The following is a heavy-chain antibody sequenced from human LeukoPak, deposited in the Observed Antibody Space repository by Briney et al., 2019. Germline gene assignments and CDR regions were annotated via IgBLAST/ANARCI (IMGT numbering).Heavy chain of an antibody. CDR2: ISYNGIKK. CDR1: GFTFVNYG. Sequence: GGSLRLSCAASGFTFVNYGFHWVRQAPGKALEWVAFISYNGIKKYADSVKGRFTISRDNPKNTLYLQMNGLRPEDTAVYYCARDPLDISRWANAFDIWGQGTMVTVSS. V-gene: IGHV3-30*03. D-gene: IGHD2-2*03. J-gene: IGHJ3*02. CDR3: ARDPLDISRWANAFDI.